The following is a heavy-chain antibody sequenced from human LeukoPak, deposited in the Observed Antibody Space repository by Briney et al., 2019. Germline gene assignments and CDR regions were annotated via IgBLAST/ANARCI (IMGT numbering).Heavy chain of an antibody. D-gene: IGHD6-19*01. CDR1: GYSISSGYY. V-gene: IGHV4-38-2*02. J-gene: IGHJ6*04. CDR3: AREVAVAGKRGAFYYYYGMDV. CDR2: IYHSGST. Sequence: SETLSLTCAVSGYSISSGYYWGWIRQPPGKGLEWIGSIYHSGSTYYNPSLKSRVTISVDTSKNQFSLKLSSVTAADTAVYYCAREVAVAGKRGAFYYYYGMDVWGKGTTVTVSS.